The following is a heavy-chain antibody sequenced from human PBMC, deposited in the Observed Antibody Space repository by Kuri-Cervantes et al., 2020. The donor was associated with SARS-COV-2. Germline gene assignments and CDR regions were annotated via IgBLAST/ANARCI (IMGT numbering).Heavy chain of an antibody. CDR1: GFTFNNYD. J-gene: IGHJ6*02. CDR3: AREEWLLSSDYYYYYYGMDV. V-gene: IGHV3-30*05. D-gene: IGHD3-3*01. Sequence: GGSLRLSCAAPGFTFNNYDMYWVRQAPGKGLEWVAVISYDGSNKYYADSVKGRFTISRDNSKNTLYLQMNSLRAEGTAVYYCAREEWLLSSDYYYYYYGMDVWGQGTTVTVSS. CDR2: ISYDGSNK.